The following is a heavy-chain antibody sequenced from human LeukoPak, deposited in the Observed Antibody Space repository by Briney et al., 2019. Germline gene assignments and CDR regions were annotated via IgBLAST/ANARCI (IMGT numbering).Heavy chain of an antibody. CDR3: ASRYCSGGSCYLLDYYYGMDV. CDR2: IFYTGST. V-gene: IGHV4-61*01. D-gene: IGHD2-15*01. CDR1: GGSVSSGNYF. J-gene: IGHJ6*02. Sequence: SATLSLTCTVSGGSVSSGNYFWTWIRQPPGKGLEWLGYIFYTGSTNYNPSLKSRVTISVDTSKNQFSLKLSSVTAADTAVYYCASRYCSGGSCYLLDYYYGMDVWGQGTTVTVSS.